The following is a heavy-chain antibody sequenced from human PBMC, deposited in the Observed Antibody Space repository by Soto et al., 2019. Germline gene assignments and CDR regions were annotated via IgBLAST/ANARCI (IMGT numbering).Heavy chain of an antibody. CDR1: GFTFSSYW. D-gene: IGHD2-21*02. J-gene: IGHJ4*02. V-gene: IGHV3-74*01. CDR3: ARVDSAYCGGDCYHYFDY. Sequence: GSLRRSCTASGFTFSSYWMHWVRQAPGKGLVWVSRINSDGSSTSYADSVKGRFTISRDNAKNTLYLQMNSLRAEDTAVYYSARVDSAYCGGDCYHYFDYWGQGTLVTVSS. CDR2: INSDGSST.